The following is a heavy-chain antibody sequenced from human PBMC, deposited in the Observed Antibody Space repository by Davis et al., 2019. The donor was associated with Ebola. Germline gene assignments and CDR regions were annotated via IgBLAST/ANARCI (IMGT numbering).Heavy chain of an antibody. J-gene: IGHJ4*02. V-gene: IGHV3-30*02. CDR2: IRYDGSNK. CDR3: AKGGEQAVAGLDY. Sequence: GGSLRLSCAASGFTFSSYGMHWVRQAPGKGLEWVAFIRYDGSNKYYADSVKGRFTISRDNSKNTLYLQMNSLRAEDTAVYYCAKGGEQAVAGLDYWGQGTLVTVSS. D-gene: IGHD6-19*01. CDR1: GFTFSSYG.